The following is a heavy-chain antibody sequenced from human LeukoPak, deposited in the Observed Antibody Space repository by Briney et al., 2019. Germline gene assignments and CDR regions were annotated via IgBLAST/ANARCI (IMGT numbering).Heavy chain of an antibody. V-gene: IGHV3-21*01. Sequence: GGSLRLSCAASGFTFSTHSMNWVRQAPGKGLEWVSAINAASNVIYYAESVKGRFTISRDNAKNSLFLQMNSLRAEDTAVYYCASLFLCYGCSSSSDSFNIWGQGTMVTVSS. J-gene: IGHJ3*02. CDR3: ASLFLCYGCSSSSDSFNI. CDR2: INAASNVI. D-gene: IGHD6-6*01. CDR1: GFTFSTHS.